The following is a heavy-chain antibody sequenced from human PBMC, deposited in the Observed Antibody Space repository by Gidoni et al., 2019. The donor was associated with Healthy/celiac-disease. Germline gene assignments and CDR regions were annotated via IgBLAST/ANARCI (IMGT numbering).Heavy chain of an antibody. CDR1: GFPFRSYA. CDR3: AKEGSAIVPAALFDY. Sequence: EVQLLESGGGLVQSGGSLRLSCAASGFPFRSYAMSWVRQAPGKGLEWVSAISGSGGSTNYADSVKGRFTISRDNSKSTLYLQMNSLRAEDTAVYYCAKEGSAIVPAALFDYWGQGTLVTVSS. J-gene: IGHJ4*02. D-gene: IGHD2-2*01. V-gene: IGHV3-23*01. CDR2: ISGSGGST.